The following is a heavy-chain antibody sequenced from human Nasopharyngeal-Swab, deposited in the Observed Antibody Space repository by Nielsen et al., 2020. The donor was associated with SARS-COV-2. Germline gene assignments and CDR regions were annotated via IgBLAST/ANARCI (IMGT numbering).Heavy chain of an antibody. V-gene: IGHV3-30*01. D-gene: IGHD7-27*01. CDR2: ISYDGSNK. Sequence: GESLKISCAASGFTFSSHAMHWVRQAPGKGLEWVAVISYDGSNKYYADSVKGRFTISRDNSKNTLYLQMNRLRAEDTAVYYCARTLGSDDAFDIWGQGTMVTVSS. CDR1: GFTFSSHA. CDR3: ARTLGSDDAFDI. J-gene: IGHJ3*02.